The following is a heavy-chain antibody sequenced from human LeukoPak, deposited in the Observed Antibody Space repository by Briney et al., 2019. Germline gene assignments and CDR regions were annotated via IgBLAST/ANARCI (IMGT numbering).Heavy chain of an antibody. J-gene: IGHJ4*02. CDR2: ISSSGSTI. V-gene: IGHV3-11*01. CDR1: GFTFSDYY. Sequence: GGSLRLSCAASGFTFSDYYMSWIRQAPGKGLEWVSYISSSGSTIYYADSGKGRFTISRDNAKNSLYLQMNSLRAEDTAVYYCARDLAGKRSITIFGVVIDWGQGTLVTVSS. CDR3: ARDLAGKRSITIFGVVID. D-gene: IGHD3-3*01.